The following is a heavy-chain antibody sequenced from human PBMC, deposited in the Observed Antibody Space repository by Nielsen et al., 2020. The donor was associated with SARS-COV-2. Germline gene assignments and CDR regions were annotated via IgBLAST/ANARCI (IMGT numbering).Heavy chain of an antibody. CDR1: GFTFDDYA. J-gene: IGHJ4*02. CDR2: ISWNSGSI. D-gene: IGHD5-24*01. CDR3: AKDVGDGYNRGEKYQFYY. V-gene: IGHV3-9*01. Sequence: GGSLRLSCAASGFTFDDYAMHWVRQAPGKGLEWVSGISWNSGSIGYADSVKGRFTISRDNAKNSLYLQMNSLRAEDTALYYCAKDVGDGYNRGEKYQFYYWGQGTLVTVSS.